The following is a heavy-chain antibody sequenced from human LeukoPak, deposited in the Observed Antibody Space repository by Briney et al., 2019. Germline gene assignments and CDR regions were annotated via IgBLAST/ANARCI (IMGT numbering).Heavy chain of an antibody. D-gene: IGHD6-19*01. CDR3: ARDAAVAGTSIYYGMDV. CDR2: IYYSGST. Sequence: SETLSLTCTVSGDSLSSHYWSWIRQPPGKGLEWIGYIYYSGSTNYNPSLKSRVTISVDTSKNQFSLKLSSVTAADTAVYYCARDAAVAGTSIYYGMDVWGQGTTVTVSS. CDR1: GDSLSSHY. V-gene: IGHV4-59*11. J-gene: IGHJ6*02.